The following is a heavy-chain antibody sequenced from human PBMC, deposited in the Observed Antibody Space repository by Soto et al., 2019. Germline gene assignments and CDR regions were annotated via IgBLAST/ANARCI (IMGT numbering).Heavy chain of an antibody. CDR1: GFTFSSYA. D-gene: IGHD4-17*01. V-gene: IGHV3-23*01. J-gene: IGHJ6*03. Sequence: EVQLLESGGGLVQPGGSLRLSCAASGFTFSSYAMSWVRQAPGKGLERVSAISGSGGSTYYADSVKGRFTISRDNSKNTLYLQMNSLRAEDTAVYYCAKDWYGDYVNYYMDVWGKGTTVTVSS. CDR2: ISGSGGST. CDR3: AKDWYGDYVNYYMDV.